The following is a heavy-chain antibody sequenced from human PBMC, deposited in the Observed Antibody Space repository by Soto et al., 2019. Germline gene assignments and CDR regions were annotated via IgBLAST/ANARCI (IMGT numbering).Heavy chain of an antibody. J-gene: IGHJ4*02. Sequence: EVQLLESGGGSVQPGGSLRLSCAASGFTFSSYAMPWVRRAPGKGLEWVSSISGSGGTAYYADSVKGRFSISRDSLVNPLYQQMNSLRAEDTAVYYCAKGRGQNWKFDYWGQGTVVTVS. CDR1: GFTFSSYA. V-gene: IGHV3-23*01. CDR3: AKGRGQNWKFDY. D-gene: IGHD1-1*01. CDR2: ISGSGGTA.